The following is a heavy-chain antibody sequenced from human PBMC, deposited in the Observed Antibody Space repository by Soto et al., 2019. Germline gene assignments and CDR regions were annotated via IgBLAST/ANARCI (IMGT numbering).Heavy chain of an antibody. CDR2: ISYDGSNK. V-gene: IGHV3-30-3*01. CDR3: ARGGCISTSCYQGEYFQH. D-gene: IGHD2-2*01. J-gene: IGHJ1*01. CDR1: GFTFSSYA. Sequence: QVQLVESGGGVVQPGRSLRLSCAASGFTFSSYAMHWVRQAPGKGLEWVAVISYDGSNKYYADSVKGRFTISRDNSKNTLYLQMNSLRAEDTAVYYCARGGCISTSCYQGEYFQHWGQGTLVTVSS.